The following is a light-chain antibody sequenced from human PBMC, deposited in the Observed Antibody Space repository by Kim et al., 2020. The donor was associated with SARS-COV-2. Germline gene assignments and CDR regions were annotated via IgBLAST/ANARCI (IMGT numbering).Light chain of an antibody. Sequence: QSALTQPASVSGSPGQSITISCTGTSSDVGGYNYVSWYQQHPGKAPRLMIHDVSKRPSGVSNRFSGSKSGNTASLTVSGLQAEDEADYYCSSYTTSSTLAFGGGTKLTVL. J-gene: IGLJ2*01. CDR1: SSDVGGYNY. CDR3: SSYTTSSTLA. V-gene: IGLV2-14*03. CDR2: DVS.